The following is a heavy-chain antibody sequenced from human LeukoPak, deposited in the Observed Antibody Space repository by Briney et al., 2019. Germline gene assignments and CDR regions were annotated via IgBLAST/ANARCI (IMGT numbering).Heavy chain of an antibody. CDR1: GFTFSSYG. CDR3: ARDRTMATITPLDY. D-gene: IGHD5-12*01. Sequence: GGSLRLSCAASGFTFSSYGMHWVRQAPGKGLEWVAVIWYDGSNKYYADSVKGRFTISRDNSKNTLYLQMNSLRAEDTAVYYCARDRTMATITPLDYWGQGTLVTASS. J-gene: IGHJ4*02. CDR2: IWYDGSNK. V-gene: IGHV3-33*01.